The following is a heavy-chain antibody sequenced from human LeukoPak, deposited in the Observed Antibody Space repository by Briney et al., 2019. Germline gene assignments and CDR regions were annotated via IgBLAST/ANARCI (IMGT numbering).Heavy chain of an antibody. CDR1: GFTFSGHG. Sequence: GGSLRLTCAASGFTFSGHGMNWVRQAPGKGLEWVSGITGSGATTYYADSVKGRFTISRDNSKNTLYLQMNSLRAEDTAVYYCARDHGSGSYYPYWGQGTLVTVSS. CDR2: ITGSGATT. D-gene: IGHD3-10*01. CDR3: ARDHGSGSYYPY. J-gene: IGHJ4*02. V-gene: IGHV3-23*01.